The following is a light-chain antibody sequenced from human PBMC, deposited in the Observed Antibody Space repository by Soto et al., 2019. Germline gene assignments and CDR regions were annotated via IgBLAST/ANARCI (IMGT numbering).Light chain of an antibody. Sequence: QSALTQSPSASGSPGQSVTISCTGTSSDVGNYKYVSWYQQHPGKAPKLMIYEVSKRPSGVPDRFSGSKSGKTASLTVSGLQAEDEADYYCSSYAGSNNWVFGGGTKLTVL. CDR1: SSDVGNYKY. V-gene: IGLV2-8*01. CDR2: EVS. J-gene: IGLJ3*02. CDR3: SSYAGSNNWV.